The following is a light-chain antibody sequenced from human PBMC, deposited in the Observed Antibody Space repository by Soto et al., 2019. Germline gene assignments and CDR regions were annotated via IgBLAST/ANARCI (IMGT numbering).Light chain of an antibody. CDR3: QHDDTYSP. CDR1: QSISNR. Sequence: DIQMTQSPSTLSASVGDRVTITCRASQSISNRLSWYQQKPGKAPKLLIYKTSSLESGVPARFSGSGSGTEFTLTISGLQPDDFATYFCQHDDTYSPFGGGTKVEIK. V-gene: IGKV1-5*03. J-gene: IGKJ4*02. CDR2: KTS.